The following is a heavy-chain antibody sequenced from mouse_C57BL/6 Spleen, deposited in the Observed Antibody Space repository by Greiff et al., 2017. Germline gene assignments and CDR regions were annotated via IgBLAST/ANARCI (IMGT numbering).Heavy chain of an antibody. D-gene: IGHD1-1*01. Sequence: QVQLQQSGPELVKPGASVKISCKASGYTFTDYYINWVKQRPGQGLEWIGWIFPGSGSTYYNEKFKGKATLTVDKSSSTAYMLLSSLTSEDSAVYFCAKEDYYGSSYGDYYAMDYWGQGTSVTVSS. CDR2: IFPGSGST. V-gene: IGHV1-75*01. J-gene: IGHJ4*01. CDR1: GYTFTDYY. CDR3: AKEDYYGSSYGDYYAMDY.